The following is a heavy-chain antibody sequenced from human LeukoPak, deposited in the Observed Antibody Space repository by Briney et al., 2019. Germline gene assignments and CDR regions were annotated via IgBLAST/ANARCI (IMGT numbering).Heavy chain of an antibody. CDR2: ISDSTGGT. V-gene: IGHV3-23*01. J-gene: IGHJ6*02. CDR3: AKDRQYDFWSGSLLDV. Sequence: PGGSLRLSCAASGFTFSTYAMSWVRQAREKGLEWVSGISDSTGGTYYADSVKGRFTISRDNSKNTLYLQMNSLRAEDTAIYYCAKDRQYDFWSGSLLDVWGQGTTVTVSS. CDR1: GFTFSTYA. D-gene: IGHD3-3*01.